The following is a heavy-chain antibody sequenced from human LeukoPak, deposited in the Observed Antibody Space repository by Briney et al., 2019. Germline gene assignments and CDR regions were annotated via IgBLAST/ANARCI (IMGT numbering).Heavy chain of an antibody. J-gene: IGHJ3*02. Sequence: GGSLRLSCAASGFTFSSYGMHWVRQAPGKGLEWVAVIWYDGSNKYYADSVKGRFTISRDNSKNTLYLQMNSLRAEDTAVYYCARDFLRGATSAFDIWGQGTMVTVSS. V-gene: IGHV3-33*01. CDR2: IWYDGSNK. D-gene: IGHD1-26*01. CDR3: ARDFLRGATSAFDI. CDR1: GFTFSSYG.